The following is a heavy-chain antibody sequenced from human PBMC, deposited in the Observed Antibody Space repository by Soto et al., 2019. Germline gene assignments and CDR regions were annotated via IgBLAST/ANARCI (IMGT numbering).Heavy chain of an antibody. D-gene: IGHD6-6*01. CDR2: IYYSGST. CDR3: ARRRAIAARQYYYYYYYMDV. J-gene: IGHJ6*03. V-gene: IGHV4-59*08. Sequence: PSETLSLTCTVSGGSISSYYWSWIRQPPGKGLEWIGYIYYSGSTNYNPSLKSRVTISVDTSKNQFSLKLSSVTAADTAVYYCARRRAIAARQYYYYYYYMDVWGKGTTVTVSS. CDR1: GGSISSYY.